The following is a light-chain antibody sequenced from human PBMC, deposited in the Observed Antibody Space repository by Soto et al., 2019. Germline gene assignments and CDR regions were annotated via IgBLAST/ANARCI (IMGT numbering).Light chain of an antibody. V-gene: IGKV3-20*01. CDR1: QSILSSY. Sequence: EIVLTQSPGTLSLSPGESATLSCRASQSILSSYLAWYQQKRGQSPRLLIYGASSRATGIPDRFSGDGSGTDFTLKISGLEPEDFAVYYCQQDAHSPLTFGGGTKVEI. J-gene: IGKJ4*01. CDR3: QQDAHSPLT. CDR2: GAS.